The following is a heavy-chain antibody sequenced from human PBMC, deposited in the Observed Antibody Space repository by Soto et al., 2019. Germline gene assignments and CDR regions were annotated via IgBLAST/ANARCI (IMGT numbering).Heavy chain of an antibody. V-gene: IGHV3-33*01. CDR1: GFTFSNYG. D-gene: IGHD3-10*01. CDR2: ILNDGSNR. Sequence: QVQLVESGGGVVQPGRSLRLSCAASGFTFSNYGMHWVRQAPGKGLEWVAVILNDGSNRYHADSVKDRFTTSRDNSKNMLYLQMNSLRAEDTAGYYCARDDEYSGNGMDVWGQGTTVTVS. CDR3: ARDDEYSGNGMDV. J-gene: IGHJ6*02.